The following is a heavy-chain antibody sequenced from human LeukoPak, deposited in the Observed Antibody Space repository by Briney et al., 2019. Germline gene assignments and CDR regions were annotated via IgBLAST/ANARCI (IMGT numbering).Heavy chain of an antibody. D-gene: IGHD2-2*01. J-gene: IGHJ4*02. CDR2: INPNSGGT. CDR3: GTDVTEYCSTTSCYPYY. CDR1: GYTFTGYY. V-gene: IGHV1-2*06. Sequence: GASVKVSCKASGYTFTGYYMHWVRQAPGQGLEWMGRINPNSGGTNYAQKFQGRVTMTRDTSISTAYMELSSLSSEDTAVYYCGTDVTEYCSTTSCYPYYWGQGTLVTVS.